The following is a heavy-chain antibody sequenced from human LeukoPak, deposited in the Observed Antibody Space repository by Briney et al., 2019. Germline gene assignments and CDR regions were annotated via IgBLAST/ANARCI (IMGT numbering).Heavy chain of an antibody. CDR2: ISWNSGSI. V-gene: IGHV3-9*01. Sequence: GGSLRLSCAASGFTFDDYAMHWVRQAPGKGLEWVSGISWNSGSIGYADSVEGRFTISRDNAKNSLYLQMNSLRAEDTALYYCAKGLGLATMYYFDYWGQGTLVTVSS. D-gene: IGHD5-24*01. CDR3: AKGLGLATMYYFDY. CDR1: GFTFDDYA. J-gene: IGHJ4*02.